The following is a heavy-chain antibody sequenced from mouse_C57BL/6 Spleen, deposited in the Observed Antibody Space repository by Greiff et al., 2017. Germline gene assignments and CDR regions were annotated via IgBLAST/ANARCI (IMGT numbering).Heavy chain of an antibody. D-gene: IGHD3-2*02. V-gene: IGHV1-59*01. J-gene: IGHJ2*01. CDR1: GYTFTSYW. Sequence: QVQLQQPGAELVRPGTSVKLSCKASGYTFTSYWMHWVKQRPGQGLEWIGVIDPSDSYTNYNQKFKGKATLTVDTSSSTAYMQLSSLTSEDSAVYDCARDSSGYVGNYWGQGTTLTVSS. CDR3: ARDSSGYVGNY. CDR2: IDPSDSYT.